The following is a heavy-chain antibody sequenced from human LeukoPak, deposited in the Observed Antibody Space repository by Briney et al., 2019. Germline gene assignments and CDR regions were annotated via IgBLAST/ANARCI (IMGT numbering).Heavy chain of an antibody. D-gene: IGHD3-10*01. V-gene: IGHV4-34*01. J-gene: IGHJ4*02. CDR1: GGSFSGYY. CDR2: INHSGST. Sequence: PSETLSLTCAVYGGSFSGYYWSWIRQPPGKGLEWIGEINHSGSTNYNPSLKSRVTISVDTSKNQFSLKQSSVTAADTAVYYCASAYGSGSSIYYFDYWGQGTLVTVSS. CDR3: ASAYGSGSSIYYFDY.